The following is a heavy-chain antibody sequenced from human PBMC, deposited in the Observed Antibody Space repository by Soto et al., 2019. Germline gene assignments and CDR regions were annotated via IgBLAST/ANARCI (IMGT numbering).Heavy chain of an antibody. CDR2: INHSGST. D-gene: IGHD2-2*02. J-gene: IGHJ2*01. V-gene: IGHV4-34*01. CDR1: GGSFSGYY. CDR3: ARGVRCSSTSCYKEYFDL. Sequence: LSLTCAVYGGSFSGYYWSWIRQPPGKGLEWIGEINHSGSTNYNPSLKSRVTISVDTSKNQFSLKLSSVTAADTAVYYCARGVRCSSTSCYKEYFDLWGRGTLVTVSS.